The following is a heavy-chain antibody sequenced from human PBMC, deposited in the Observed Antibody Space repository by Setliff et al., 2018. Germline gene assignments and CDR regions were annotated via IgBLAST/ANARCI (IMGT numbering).Heavy chain of an antibody. CDR3: ARDRTYYGSGTYTRYFDY. J-gene: IGHJ4*02. CDR2: IFYSGRT. V-gene: IGHV4-39*07. D-gene: IGHD3-10*01. CDR1: GASITNINYY. Sequence: KASETLSLTCTVSGASITNINYYWGLIRQPPGEGLEWIGSIFYSGRTFYNPSLKSRVTISVDTSKNQFSLKLNSVTAADTAVYYCARDRTYYGSGTYTRYFDYWGQGTLVTVSS.